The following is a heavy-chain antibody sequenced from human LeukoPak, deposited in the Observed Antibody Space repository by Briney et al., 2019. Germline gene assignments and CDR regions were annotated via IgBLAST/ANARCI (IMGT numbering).Heavy chain of an antibody. D-gene: IGHD3-3*01. CDR1: GFTFSSYG. J-gene: IGHJ4*02. Sequence: GGSLRLSCAASGFTFSSYGMHWVRQAPGKGLEWVAVIWYDGSNKYYADSVKGRYTIFRDNSKNTLYLQMNSLRAEDTAVYYCATADYDFWSGLDYWGQGTLVTVSS. CDR3: ATADYDFWSGLDY. CDR2: IWYDGSNK. V-gene: IGHV3-33*01.